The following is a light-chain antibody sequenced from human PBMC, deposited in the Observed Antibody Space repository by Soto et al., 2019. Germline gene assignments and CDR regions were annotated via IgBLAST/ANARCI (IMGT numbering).Light chain of an antibody. V-gene: IGKV3-20*01. CDR3: QQYGRT. J-gene: IGKJ1*01. Sequence: EIVLTPSPGTLSLSPGEGATLSCRASQSVSSSYLAWYQQKPGQAPRLLIYGASSRATGIPDRFSGSGSGTDFTLTISRLEPEDFAVYYCQQYGRTFGQGTKVDIK. CDR1: QSVSSSY. CDR2: GAS.